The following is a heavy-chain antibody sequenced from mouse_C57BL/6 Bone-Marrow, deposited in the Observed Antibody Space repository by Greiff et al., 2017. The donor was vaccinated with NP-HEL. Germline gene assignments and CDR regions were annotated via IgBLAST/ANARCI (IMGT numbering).Heavy chain of an antibody. J-gene: IGHJ1*03. CDR3: AISTTLVSPSYWYFDV. Sequence: VQLQQPGAELVRPGSSVKLSCKASGYTFTSYWMDWVKQRPGQGLEWIGNIYPSDSETHYNQKFKDKATLTVDKSSSTAYMQLSSLTSEDSAVYYCAISTTLVSPSYWYFDVWGTGTTVTVSS. D-gene: IGHD1-1*01. V-gene: IGHV1-61*01. CDR2: IYPSDSET. CDR1: GYTFTSYW.